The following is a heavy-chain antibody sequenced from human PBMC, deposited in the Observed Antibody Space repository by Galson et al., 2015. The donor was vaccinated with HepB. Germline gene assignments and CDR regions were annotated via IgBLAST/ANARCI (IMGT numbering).Heavy chain of an antibody. CDR1: GFTFSAYT. J-gene: IGHJ3*01. Sequence: SLRLSCAASGFTFSAYTFNWVRQTPEKGLEWVSSISSSSTYINYADSLAGRFTVSRDNSKDSLFLQMNSLRAEDTAVYYCARSTNGIDAFDVWGRGTVVTVSS. CDR2: ISSSSTYI. D-gene: IGHD1-1*01. CDR3: ARSTNGIDAFDV. V-gene: IGHV3-21*04.